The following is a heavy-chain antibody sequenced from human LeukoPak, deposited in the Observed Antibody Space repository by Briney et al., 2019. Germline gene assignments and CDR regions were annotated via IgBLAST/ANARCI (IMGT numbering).Heavy chain of an antibody. Sequence: PSETLSLTCTVSGGSISSYYWSWIRQPAGKGLEWIGRIYTSGSTNYNPSLKSRVTMSVDTSKNQFSLKLSSVTAADTAVYYCARHIGESDSGAFDIWGQGTMVTVSS. CDR3: ARHIGESDSGAFDI. CDR2: IYTSGST. D-gene: IGHD2-21*01. V-gene: IGHV4-4*07. CDR1: GGSISSYY. J-gene: IGHJ3*02.